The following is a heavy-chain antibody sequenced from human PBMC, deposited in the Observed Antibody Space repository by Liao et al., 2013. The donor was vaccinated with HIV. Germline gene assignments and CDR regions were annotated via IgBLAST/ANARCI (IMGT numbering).Heavy chain of an antibody. J-gene: IGHJ3*02. CDR1: GGSISSYS. D-gene: IGHD3-22*01. Sequence: QLQLQESGPGLVKPSETLSLTCSVSGGSISSYSWNWIRQPAGRGLEWIGRAYISGSTNYSPSLKSRVTMSVDTSKNQFSLKLKSVTAADTAVYYCARDRYYYDISGYYAFDIWGQGTMVTVSS. CDR3: ARDRYYYDISGYYAFDI. V-gene: IGHV4-4*07. CDR2: AYISGST.